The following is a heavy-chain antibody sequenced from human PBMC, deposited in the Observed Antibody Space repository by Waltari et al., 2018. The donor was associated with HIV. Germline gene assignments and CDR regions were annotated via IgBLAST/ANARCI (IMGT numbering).Heavy chain of an antibody. V-gene: IGHV3-23*01. J-gene: IGHJ4*02. D-gene: IGHD6-19*01. CDR1: GFIFNNYA. CDR2: VSGSGEIT. CDR3: AKGNEWLVRYFDY. Sequence: EVQLLGFGGGLVQPGGSLRLSCAASGFIFNNYAMTWVRQAPGKGLEGGYGVSGSGEITYYQDSVKGRFTISRDNSKKTLYLQMSGLRAEDSAVYYCAKGNEWLVRYFDYWGQGILVTVSS.